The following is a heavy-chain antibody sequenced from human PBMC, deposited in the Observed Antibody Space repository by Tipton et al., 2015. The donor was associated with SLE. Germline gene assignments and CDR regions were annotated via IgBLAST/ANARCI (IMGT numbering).Heavy chain of an antibody. CDR2: IYHSGTT. D-gene: IGHD4-17*01. J-gene: IGHJ4*02. V-gene: IGHV4-38-2*01. Sequence: TLSLTCAVSGFSISSYYWGWIRQPPGKGLEWLGTIYHSGTTYYNPSLKSRLTLSIDTSKNQFSLKLSSVTAADTAIYYCARGSVRADDFWGQGILVTVSP. CDR3: ARGSVRADDF. CDR1: GFSISSYY.